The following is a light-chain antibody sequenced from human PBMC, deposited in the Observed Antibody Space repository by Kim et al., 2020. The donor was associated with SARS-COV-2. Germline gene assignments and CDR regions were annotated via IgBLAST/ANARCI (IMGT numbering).Light chain of an antibody. CDR2: GAS. Sequence: SPGERATLSRRRSQSVISSHLTWYQQKPGKAPRFLIYGASSRATGIPDRFSGSGSGKDFTLTISSLEPEDFAVYYCQQNGYSPLTFGQGTKVEIK. CDR3: QQNGYSPLT. CDR1: QSVISSH. V-gene: IGKV3-20*01. J-gene: IGKJ1*01.